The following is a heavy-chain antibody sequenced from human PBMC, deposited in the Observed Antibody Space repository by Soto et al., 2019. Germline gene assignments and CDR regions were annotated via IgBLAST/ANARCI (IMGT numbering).Heavy chain of an antibody. CDR2: IYATGTT. V-gene: IGHV4-4*07. CDR1: GASISGFY. J-gene: IGHJ5*02. D-gene: IGHD1-1*01. Sequence: SETLSLTCTVSGASISGFYWSWIRKSAGKGLEWIGRIYATGTTDYNPSLKSRVMMSVDTSKNQFSLKLRSVTAADTAVYYCVRDGTKTLRDWFDPWGQGISVTVSS. CDR3: VRDGTKTLRDWFDP.